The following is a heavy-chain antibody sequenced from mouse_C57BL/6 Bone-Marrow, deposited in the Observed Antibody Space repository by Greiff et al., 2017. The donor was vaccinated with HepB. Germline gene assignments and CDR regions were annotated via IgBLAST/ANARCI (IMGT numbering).Heavy chain of an antibody. Sequence: QVQLQQSGAELVRPGTSVKMSCKASGYTFTNYWIGWAKQRPGHGLEWIGDIYPGGGYTNYNEKFKGKATLTADKSSSTAYMQFSSLTSEDSAIYYCARSGVYYYYYYAMDYWGQGTSVTVSS. CDR1: GYTFTNYW. CDR3: ARSGVYYYYYYAMDY. V-gene: IGHV1-63*01. CDR2: IYPGGGYT. J-gene: IGHJ4*01. D-gene: IGHD1-1*01.